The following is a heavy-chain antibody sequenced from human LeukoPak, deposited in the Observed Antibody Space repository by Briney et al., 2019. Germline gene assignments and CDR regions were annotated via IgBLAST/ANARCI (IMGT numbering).Heavy chain of an antibody. CDR2: ISSSSSYI. CDR1: GFSFSSTW. J-gene: IGHJ3*02. V-gene: IGHV3-21*01. Sequence: GGSLRLSCAASGFSFSSTWMHWVRQAPGKGLEWVSSISSSSSYIYYADSVKGRFTISRDNAKNSLYLQMNSLRAEDTAVYYCARDANGAAFDIWGQGTMVTVSS. D-gene: IGHD4-17*01. CDR3: ARDANGAAFDI.